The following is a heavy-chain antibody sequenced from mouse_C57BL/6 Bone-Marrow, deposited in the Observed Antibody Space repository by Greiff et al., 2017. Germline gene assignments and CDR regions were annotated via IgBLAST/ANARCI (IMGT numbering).Heavy chain of an antibody. V-gene: IGHV7-3*01. CDR3: ARSYGSSYDAY. Sequence: EVHLVESGGGLVQPGGSLSLSCAASGLTFTDYYMSWVRQPPGKALEWLGFIRNKANGYTTEYSASVKGRFTISRDNSQSILYLQMNALRAEDSATYYCARSYGSSYDAYWGQGTLVTVSA. CDR2: IRNKANGYTT. CDR1: GLTFTDYY. J-gene: IGHJ3*01. D-gene: IGHD1-1*01.